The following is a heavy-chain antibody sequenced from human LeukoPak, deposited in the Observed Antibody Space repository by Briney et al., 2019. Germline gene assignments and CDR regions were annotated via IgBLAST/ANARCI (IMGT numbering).Heavy chain of an antibody. V-gene: IGHV4-59*12. D-gene: IGHD3-10*01. CDR3: ARDAVLGFDP. Sequence: SETLSLTCTVSGGSISSYYWSWIRQPPGKGLEWVGYISYSGSTNYNPSLKSRVTMSVDTSKNQFSLKLSSVTAADTAVYYCARDAVLGFDPWGQGTLVTVSS. CDR1: GGSISSYY. CDR2: ISYSGST. J-gene: IGHJ5*02.